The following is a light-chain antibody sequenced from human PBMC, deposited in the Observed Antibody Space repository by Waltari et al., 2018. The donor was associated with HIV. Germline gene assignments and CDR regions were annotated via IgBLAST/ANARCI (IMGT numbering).Light chain of an antibody. CDR3: QQYYSYPLT. CDR2: AAS. CDR1: QGISSY. Sequence: AIRMTQSPSSFSASTGDRVTITCRASQGISSYLACYQQKPGKVPKLLIYAASTLQSGVPSRFSGSGSGTDFTLTISCLQSEDFATYYCQQYYSYPLTFGGGTKVEIK. J-gene: IGKJ4*01. V-gene: IGKV1-8*01.